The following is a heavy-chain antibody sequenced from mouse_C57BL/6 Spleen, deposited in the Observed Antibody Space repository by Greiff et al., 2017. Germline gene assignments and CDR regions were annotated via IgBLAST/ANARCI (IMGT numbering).Heavy chain of an antibody. V-gene: IGHV1-26*01. Sequence: EVQLQQSGPELVKPGASVKISCKASGYTFTDYYMNWVKQSHGKSLEWIGDINPNNGGTSYNQKFKGKATLTVDKSSSTAYMELRSLTSEDSAVYYCASGYDYLDYWGQGTTLTVSS. CDR2: INPNNGGT. CDR1: GYTFTDYY. J-gene: IGHJ2*01. D-gene: IGHD2-2*01. CDR3: ASGYDYLDY.